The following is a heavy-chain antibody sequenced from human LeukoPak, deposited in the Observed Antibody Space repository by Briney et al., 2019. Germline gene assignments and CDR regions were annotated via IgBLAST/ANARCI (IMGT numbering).Heavy chain of an antibody. Sequence: GGPLRLSCAASGFTFSDYYMSWIRQAPGKGLEWVSYISSSGSTIYYADSVKGRFTISRDNAKNSLYLQMNSLRAEDTAVYYCARAGRTTRYNWFDPWGQGTLVTVSS. CDR3: ARAGRTTRYNWFDP. D-gene: IGHD4-17*01. CDR1: GFTFSDYY. J-gene: IGHJ5*02. CDR2: ISSSGSTI. V-gene: IGHV3-11*01.